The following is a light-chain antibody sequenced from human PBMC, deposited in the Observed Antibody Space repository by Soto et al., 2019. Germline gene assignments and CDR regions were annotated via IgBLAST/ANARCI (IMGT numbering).Light chain of an antibody. Sequence: DIQMTQPPSTLSASVGDRVTITCRASQSISSWLAGYQQKPGKAPKLLIYDASSLESGVPSRISGSGSATEFTLNIRSLQPDDFATYYCQQYKNYWTFGQGTKVDSK. CDR1: QSISSW. CDR3: QQYKNYWT. J-gene: IGKJ1*01. CDR2: DAS. V-gene: IGKV1-5*01.